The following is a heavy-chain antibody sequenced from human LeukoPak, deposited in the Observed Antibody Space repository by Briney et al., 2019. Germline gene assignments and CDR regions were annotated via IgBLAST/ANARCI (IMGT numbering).Heavy chain of an antibody. Sequence: GGSLRLSCAASGFTFSNYAMSWARQAPGKGLEWVSAISGSGGSTYYADSVKGRFTNSRDNAKNTLYLQMNSLGVEDTALYYCARGIASSRSVAIDLWGQGTLVAVSS. CDR2: ISGSGGST. D-gene: IGHD6-13*01. V-gene: IGHV3-23*01. CDR1: GFTFSNYA. J-gene: IGHJ4*02. CDR3: ARGIASSRSVAIDL.